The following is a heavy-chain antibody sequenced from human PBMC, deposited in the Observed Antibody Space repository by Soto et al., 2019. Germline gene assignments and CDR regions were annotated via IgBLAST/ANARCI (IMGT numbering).Heavy chain of an antibody. CDR2: ILNDGSNR. Sequence: QVQLVESGGGVVQPGRSLRLSCAASGFTFSNYGMHWVRQAPGKGLEWVAVILNDGSNRYHADSVKDRFTISRDNSKNMLYLKMNSLRAEDTAVYYCARDDEYSGNGMDVWGQGPTVTVS. CDR1: GFTFSNYG. D-gene: IGHD3-10*01. V-gene: IGHV3-33*01. CDR3: ARDDEYSGNGMDV. J-gene: IGHJ6*02.